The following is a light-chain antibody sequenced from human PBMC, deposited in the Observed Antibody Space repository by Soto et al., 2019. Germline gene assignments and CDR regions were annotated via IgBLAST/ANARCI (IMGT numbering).Light chain of an antibody. CDR3: HHYGSSPYT. J-gene: IGKJ2*01. CDR1: QSLSSSY. V-gene: IGKV3-20*01. Sequence: EIVLTQSPGTLSLSPGERATLSCRASQSLSSSYLAWFQQKPGQAPRLLIYGVSSRATDIPDRFSGSGSGTDFTLTISRLEPEDFAVYYFHHYGSSPYTFGQGTPRENK. CDR2: GVS.